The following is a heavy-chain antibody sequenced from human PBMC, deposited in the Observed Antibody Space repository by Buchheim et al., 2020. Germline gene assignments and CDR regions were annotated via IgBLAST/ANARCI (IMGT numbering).Heavy chain of an antibody. J-gene: IGHJ4*02. CDR2: IKPISGGT. V-gene: IGHV1-2*02. CDR1: GYTFIDYF. CDR3: ARGYRYGDF. D-gene: IGHD3-16*02. Sequence: QVQLVQSGAEVKKPGASVKVSCKASGYTFIDYFIHWVRQAPGQGLEWMGWIKPISGGTNYAQNFQGRVTMTGDTSIGTAYMELSGLRSDDTAVYYCARGYRYGDFWGQGTL.